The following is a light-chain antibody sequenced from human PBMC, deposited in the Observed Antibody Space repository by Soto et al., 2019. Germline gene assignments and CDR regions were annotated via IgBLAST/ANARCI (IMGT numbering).Light chain of an antibody. CDR1: SSNIGGNT. V-gene: IGLV1-44*01. J-gene: IGLJ1*01. Sequence: QSVLTQPPSASGTPGQRATISCSGSSSNIGGNTVNWYQQLPGTAPKLLIYSNNQRPPGVPDRFSGSKSGTSASLAISGLQSEDEADYYCAAWDDSLNGRVFGTGTKLTVL. CDR2: SNN. CDR3: AAWDDSLNGRV.